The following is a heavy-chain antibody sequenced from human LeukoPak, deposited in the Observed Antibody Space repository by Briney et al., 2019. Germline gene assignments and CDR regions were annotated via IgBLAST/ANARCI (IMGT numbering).Heavy chain of an antibody. V-gene: IGHV4-61*01. D-gene: IGHD3-10*01. Sequence: PSETLSLTCTVSGGSVSSGTYYWSWIWQPPGKGLEWIGYIYYSGSTNYNPSLKSRVIISVDTSKNQLSLKLSSVTAADTAVYYCARGRIAMVRGVLYYYYYGMDVWGKGTTVTVSS. CDR3: ARGRIAMVRGVLYYYYYGMDV. CDR1: GGSVSSGTYY. CDR2: IYYSGST. J-gene: IGHJ6*04.